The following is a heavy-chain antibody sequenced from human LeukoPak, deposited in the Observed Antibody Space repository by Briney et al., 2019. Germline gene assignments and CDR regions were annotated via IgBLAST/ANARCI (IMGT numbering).Heavy chain of an antibody. CDR3: AKTQWPNFDY. Sequence: GGSLSLSCAASGFTFSSYAMSWVRQAPGKGLEWVSAISGSGGSTYYAESVKGRFTISRDNPKNTLYLQMNSLRAEDTAVYYCAKTQWPNFDYWGQGTLVTVSS. D-gene: IGHD6-19*01. CDR1: GFTFSSYA. V-gene: IGHV3-23*01. J-gene: IGHJ4*02. CDR2: ISGSGGST.